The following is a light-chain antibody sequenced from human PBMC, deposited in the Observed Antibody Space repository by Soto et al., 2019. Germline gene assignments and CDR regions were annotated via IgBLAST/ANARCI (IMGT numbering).Light chain of an antibody. CDR3: QQYNDWPRWA. V-gene: IGKV3-15*01. CDR1: QSVSNN. J-gene: IGKJ1*01. CDR2: GAS. Sequence: EIVMTQSPATLSVSPGDRATLSCRASQSVSNNLAWYQQKHGQAPRLLFYGASTRATGIPARFSGSGSGTEFTLTISSLQSEDFAVYFCQQYNDWPRWAFGQGTKV.